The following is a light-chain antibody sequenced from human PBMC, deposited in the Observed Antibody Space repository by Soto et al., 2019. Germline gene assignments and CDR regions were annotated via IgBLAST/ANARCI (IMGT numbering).Light chain of an antibody. J-gene: IGLJ2*01. V-gene: IGLV1-44*01. CDR1: SSNIGSNS. Sequence: QSVLTQPPSASGTPGQRVTISCSGSSSNIGSNSANWYQQLPGTAPKLVMYSTNQRPSGGPDRFSGSKSGTSASLAISDLQSEDEADYYCSAWDDTLNGHVVFGGGTKLTVL. CDR3: SAWDDTLNGHVV. CDR2: STN.